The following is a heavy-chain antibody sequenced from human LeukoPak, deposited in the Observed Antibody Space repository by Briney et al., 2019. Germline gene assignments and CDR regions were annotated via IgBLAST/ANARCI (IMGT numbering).Heavy chain of an antibody. CDR2: ISGSGGST. V-gene: IGHV3-23*01. Sequence: GGTLRLSCGASGVAFSSYAMSWVRQAPGKGLEWVSAISGSGGSTYYADSVKGRFTISRDNSKNTLYLQMNSLRAEDTAVYYCAKARSGWYKSNFDYWGQGTLVTVSS. CDR1: GVAFSSYA. CDR3: AKARSGWYKSNFDY. J-gene: IGHJ4*02. D-gene: IGHD6-19*01.